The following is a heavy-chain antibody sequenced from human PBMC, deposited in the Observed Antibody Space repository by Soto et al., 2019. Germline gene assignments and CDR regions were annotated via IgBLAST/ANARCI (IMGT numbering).Heavy chain of an antibody. J-gene: IGHJ3*02. CDR1: GYLFTEND. CDR3: ARTSIAARLTAFDI. V-gene: IGHV1-18*01. CDR2: MNPNSGNT. D-gene: IGHD6-6*01. Sequence: ASVKVSCKASGYLFTENDINWVRQATGQGPEWMGWMNPNSGNTSYAQKLQGRVTMTTDTSTSTAFMELRSLRSDATAVYYFARTSIAARLTAFDIWGQGTMVTVSS.